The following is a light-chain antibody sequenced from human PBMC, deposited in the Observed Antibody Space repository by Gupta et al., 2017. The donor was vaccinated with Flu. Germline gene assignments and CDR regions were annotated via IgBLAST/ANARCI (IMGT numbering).Light chain of an antibody. Sequence: DIQMTQSPSTLSASVGDRVTITCRASQSISSWLAWYQQKPGKAPKLLIYKASSLESGVPSRFSGGGSGTEFTLTISSLQPDEFATYYCQHYRTFGQGTKVEIK. CDR1: QSISSW. V-gene: IGKV1-5*03. CDR2: KAS. J-gene: IGKJ1*01. CDR3: QHYRT.